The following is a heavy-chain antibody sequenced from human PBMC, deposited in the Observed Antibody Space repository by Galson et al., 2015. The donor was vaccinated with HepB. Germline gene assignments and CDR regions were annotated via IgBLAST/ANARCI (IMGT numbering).Heavy chain of an antibody. CDR2: TYYRSKWYN. CDR1: GDSVSSHSAA. D-gene: IGHD6-13*01. CDR3: AGSSSSNDAFEI. Sequence: CAISGDSVSSHSAAWNWIRQSPSRGLEWLGRTYYRSKWYNDYAVSVKSRITINPDTSKNQFSLQLNSVTPEDTAVYYCAGSSSSNDAFEIWGQGTMVTVSS. J-gene: IGHJ3*02. V-gene: IGHV6-1*01.